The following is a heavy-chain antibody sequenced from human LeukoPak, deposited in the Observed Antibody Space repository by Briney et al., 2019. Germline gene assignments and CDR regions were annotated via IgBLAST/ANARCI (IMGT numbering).Heavy chain of an antibody. CDR1: GGSISSSNW. V-gene: IGHV4-4*02. D-gene: IGHD4-11*01. Sequence: SETLSLTCAVSGGSISSSNWWSWVRQPPGKGREWIGYIYYSGTTNYNPSLKSRVTISIDTSKNHFSLKLSSVTAADTAVYYCARVYSIYWYFDLWGRGTLVTVSS. CDR2: IYYSGTT. J-gene: IGHJ2*01. CDR3: ARVYSIYWYFDL.